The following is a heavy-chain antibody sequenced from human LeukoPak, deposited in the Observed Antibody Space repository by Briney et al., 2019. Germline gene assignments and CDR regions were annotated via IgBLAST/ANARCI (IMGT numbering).Heavy chain of an antibody. J-gene: IGHJ4*02. Sequence: PSETLSLTCTVSGGSISSYYWSWGRHAPGKGMGWIGYIYYSRNTNYNPSIKSPVSMSVDTSKNQFSLKLSSVTAADTAVYYCARVGYSYGYLDYWGQGTLVTV. CDR3: ARVGYSYGYLDY. D-gene: IGHD5-18*01. V-gene: IGHV4-59*01. CDR2: IYYSRNT. CDR1: GGSISSYY.